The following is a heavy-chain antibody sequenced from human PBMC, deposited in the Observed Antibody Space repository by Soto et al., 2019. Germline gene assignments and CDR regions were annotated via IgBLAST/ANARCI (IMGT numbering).Heavy chain of an antibody. D-gene: IGHD3-10*01. CDR3: AREISRGLGMMRGVNPDY. J-gene: IGHJ4*02. Sequence: QLVQSGAEVKKPGASVKVSCKASGYTFYTYGVTWVRQAPGQGPEWMGWISAYNGTTKYAQKFQGRVTMTTDTSTTTAYMELKRLRSDDTAVYYCAREISRGLGMMRGVNPDYWVQGTLVTVCS. V-gene: IGHV1-18*01. CDR1: GYTFYTYG. CDR2: ISAYNGTT.